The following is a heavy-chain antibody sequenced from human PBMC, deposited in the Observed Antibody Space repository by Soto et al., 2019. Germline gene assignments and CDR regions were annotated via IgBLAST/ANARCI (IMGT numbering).Heavy chain of an antibody. D-gene: IGHD3-3*01. J-gene: IGHJ6*02. V-gene: IGHV1-69*06. CDR3: ARGPWNYDFWSGYYSSIPPTNYGMDV. CDR1: GGTFSSYA. CDR2: IIPIFGTA. Sequence: SVKVSCKASGGTFSSYAISWVRRAPGQGLEWMGGIIPIFGTANYAQKFQGGVTITADKSTSTAYMELSSLRSEDTAVYYCARGPWNYDFWSGYYSSIPPTNYGMDVWGQGTTVTVSS.